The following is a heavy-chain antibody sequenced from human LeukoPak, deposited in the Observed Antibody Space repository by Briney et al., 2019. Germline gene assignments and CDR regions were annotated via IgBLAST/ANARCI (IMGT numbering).Heavy chain of an antibody. CDR3: ARGRVMGWLSKYYYYYYMDV. V-gene: IGHV4-34*01. D-gene: IGHD6-19*01. J-gene: IGHJ6*03. Sequence: SETLSLTCAVYGGSFSGYYWSWIRQPPGKGLEWIGEINHSGSTNYNPSLKSRVTISVDTSKNQFSLKLSSVTAADTAVYYCARGRVMGWLSKYYYYYYMDVWDKGTTVTVSS. CDR1: GGSFSGYY. CDR2: INHSGST.